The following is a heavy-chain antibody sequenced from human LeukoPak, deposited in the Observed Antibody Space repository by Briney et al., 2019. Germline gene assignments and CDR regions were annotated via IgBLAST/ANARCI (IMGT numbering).Heavy chain of an antibody. Sequence: PGGSLRLSCAASGFTCSSYAMSWVRQAPGKGLEWVSAISGSGGSTYYADSVKGRFTISRDNSKNTLYLQMNSLRAEDTAVYYWAGGEGGDCSGGSCYRIQFDYWGQGTLVTVSS. CDR2: ISGSGGST. V-gene: IGHV3-23*01. CDR1: GFTCSSYA. D-gene: IGHD2-15*01. J-gene: IGHJ4*02. CDR3: AGGEGGDCSGGSCYRIQFDY.